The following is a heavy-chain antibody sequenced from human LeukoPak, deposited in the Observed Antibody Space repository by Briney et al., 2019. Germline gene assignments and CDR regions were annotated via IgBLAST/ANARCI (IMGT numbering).Heavy chain of an antibody. J-gene: IGHJ1*01. CDR1: GGSISSYY. Sequence: SETLSLTCTVSGGSISSYYWSWIRQPPGKGLEWIGYIYYSGSTNYSPSLKSRVTISVDTSKNQFSLKLSSVTAADTAVYYCARGRRDGYNRNPEYFQHWGQGTLVTVSS. CDR2: IYYSGST. D-gene: IGHD5-24*01. V-gene: IGHV4-59*01. CDR3: ARGRRDGYNRNPEYFQH.